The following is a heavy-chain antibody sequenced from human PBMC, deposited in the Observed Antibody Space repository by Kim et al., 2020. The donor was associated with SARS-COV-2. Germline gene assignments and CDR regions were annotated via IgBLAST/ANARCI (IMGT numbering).Heavy chain of an antibody. D-gene: IGHD1-7*01. CDR3: ARDSLEPDTGITGTTSGFDY. J-gene: IGHJ4*02. CDR2: ISSSSSYT. V-gene: IGHV3-11*05. CDR1: GFTFSDYY. Sequence: GGSLRLSCAASGFTFSDYYMSWIRQAPGKGLEWVSYISSSSSYTNYADSVKGRFTISRDNAKNSLYLQMNSLRAEDTAVYYCARDSLEPDTGITGTTSGFDYWGQGTLVTVSS.